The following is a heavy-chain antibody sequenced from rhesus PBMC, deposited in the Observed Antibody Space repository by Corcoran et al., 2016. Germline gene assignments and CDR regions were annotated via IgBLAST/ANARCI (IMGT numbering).Heavy chain of an antibody. CDR1: GFSLSTSCMG. CDR2: IYWNDDK. V-gene: IGHV2-1*01. CDR3: ARRGLEYYFDY. J-gene: IGHJ4*01. Sequence: QVPLTESGPALVKPTQTLTLTCPFSGFSLSTSCMGVGWLRQPSRKTLEWLAHIYWNDDKYYSTSLKSRLTISKDTSKNQVVLTMTNMDPVDTATYYCARRGLEYYFDYWGQGVLVTVSS.